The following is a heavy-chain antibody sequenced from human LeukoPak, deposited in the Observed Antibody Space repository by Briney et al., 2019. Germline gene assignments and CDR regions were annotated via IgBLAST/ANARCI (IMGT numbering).Heavy chain of an antibody. J-gene: IGHJ4*02. D-gene: IGHD3/OR15-3a*01. Sequence: SETLSLTCTVSGDSISSSGYYWGWIRQPPGKGLEWIGTIYHSGSTYYNPSLKSRVTISVDTSKNQFSLKMSSVTAADTAVYNCARLNLRTLTYYFDYWGQGTLVTVSS. CDR1: GDSISSSGYY. CDR3: ARLNLRTLTYYFDY. CDR2: IYHSGST. V-gene: IGHV4-39*07.